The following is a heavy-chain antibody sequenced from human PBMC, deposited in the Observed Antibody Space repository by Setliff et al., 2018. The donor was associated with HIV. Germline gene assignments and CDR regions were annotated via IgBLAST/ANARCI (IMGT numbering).Heavy chain of an antibody. CDR3: ARDPWGPVADISY. V-gene: IGHV1-18*01. Sequence: KVSCKASGYIFKNYGITWVRQAPGQGLEWMGWMSTSDDNTHYAQKIQGRVTMAKDTFMSTAYMELRSLRSDDTAVYYCARDPWGPVADISYWGQGTLVTVS. D-gene: IGHD6-19*01. CDR1: GYIFKNYG. CDR2: MSTSDDNT. J-gene: IGHJ4*02.